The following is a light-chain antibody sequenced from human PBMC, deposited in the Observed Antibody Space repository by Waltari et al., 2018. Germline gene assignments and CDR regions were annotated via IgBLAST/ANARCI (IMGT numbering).Light chain of an antibody. CDR2: EDR. CDR1: QLADKY. CDR3: QTWGSSTSYV. Sequence: SSDLTQPPSVSVSPGQTATITCSGAQLADKYASWYQLKSGQSPVLVIYEDRRRPSGIPGRFSGSNSGNTATLTITGTQATDEADYYCQTWGSSTSYVFGSGTKVTVL. J-gene: IGLJ1*01. V-gene: IGLV3-1*01.